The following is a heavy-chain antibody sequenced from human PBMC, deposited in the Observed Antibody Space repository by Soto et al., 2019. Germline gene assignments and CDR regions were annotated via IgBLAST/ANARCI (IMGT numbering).Heavy chain of an antibody. D-gene: IGHD6-13*01. CDR3: AREPVGDPYSSSPGTDDY. J-gene: IGHJ4*02. CDR1: GYTFTSYA. CDR2: INAGNGNT. V-gene: IGHV1-3*01. Sequence: ASVKVSCKASGYTFTSYAMHWVRQAPGQRLEWMGWINAGNGNTKYSQKFQGRVTITRDTSASTAYMELSSLRSEDTAVYYCAREPVGDPYSSSPGTDDYWGQGTLVTVSS.